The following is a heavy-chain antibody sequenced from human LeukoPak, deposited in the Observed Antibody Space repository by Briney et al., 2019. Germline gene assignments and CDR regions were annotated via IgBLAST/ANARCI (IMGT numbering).Heavy chain of an antibody. CDR2: ITGSGGDT. J-gene: IGHJ4*02. CDR1: GFTCDDYA. Sequence: PGGSLRLSCAASGFTCDDYAMHWVRQDPGKGLEWVSTITGSGGDTYYAASVKGRFTISRDNSKNSLFLQMNGLRVEDTAVYFCAKVDMPDNWYALFDDWGQGTLVTISS. D-gene: IGHD1-1*01. V-gene: IGHV3-23*01. CDR3: AKVDMPDNWYALFDD.